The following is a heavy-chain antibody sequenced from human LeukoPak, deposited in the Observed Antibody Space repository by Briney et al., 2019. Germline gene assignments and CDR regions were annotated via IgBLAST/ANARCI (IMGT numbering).Heavy chain of an antibody. J-gene: IGHJ4*02. CDR3: ARLYCGGDCDDY. V-gene: IGHV1-2*04. D-gene: IGHD2-21*02. Sequence: GASVKVSCKASGYTFTGYYMHWVRQAPGQGLEWMGWINPDSGGTNYAQKFQGWVTMTRDTSISTAYMELSRLRSDDTAVYYCARLYCGGDCDDYWGQGTLVTVSS. CDR2: INPDSGGT. CDR1: GYTFTGYY.